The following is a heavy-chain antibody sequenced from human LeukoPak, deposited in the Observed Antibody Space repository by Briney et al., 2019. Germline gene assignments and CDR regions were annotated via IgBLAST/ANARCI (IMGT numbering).Heavy chain of an antibody. J-gene: IGHJ5*02. CDR2: IYYSGST. V-gene: IGHV4-61*01. Sequence: PSETLSLTCTVSGGSVSSGSYYWSWIRQPPGKGLEWIGYIYYSGSTNYNPSLKSRVTISVDTSKNQFSLKLSSVTAADTAVYYCARDGDSSGYYGGSWFDPWGQGTLVTVSS. CDR1: GGSVSSGSYY. CDR3: ARDGDSSGYYGGSWFDP. D-gene: IGHD3-22*01.